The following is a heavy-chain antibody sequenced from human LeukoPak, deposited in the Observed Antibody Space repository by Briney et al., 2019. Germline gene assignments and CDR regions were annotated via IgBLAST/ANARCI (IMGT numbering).Heavy chain of an antibody. D-gene: IGHD1-26*01. CDR2: ISWNGDTT. J-gene: IGHJ5*02. Sequence: GGSLRLSCATSGFTFDDYAMHWVRQVPGKGQEWVSGISWNGDTTGYADSVKGRFTISRDNSKNTLYLQMNSLRAEDTAVYYCARRSGSYSGFYPWGQGNLVTVSS. CDR1: GFTFDDYA. V-gene: IGHV3-9*01. CDR3: ARRSGSYSGFYP.